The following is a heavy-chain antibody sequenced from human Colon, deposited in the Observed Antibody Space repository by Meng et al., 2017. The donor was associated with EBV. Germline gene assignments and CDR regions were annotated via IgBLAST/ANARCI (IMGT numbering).Heavy chain of an antibody. CDR2: MHYSGST. Sequence: QPHRREPCPGLVNPSQPLARTCSVSGGSVGRSSVYWGWVRQPPGKGLEWIGSMHYSGSTYYNPSLKSRVTISLDTSKKQFSLKVSSVTAADSAVYYCARRGPSGNFSPWSQGALVTVSS. J-gene: IGHJ5*02. CDR1: GGSVGRSSVY. V-gene: IGHV4-39*07. D-gene: IGHD3-10*01. CDR3: ARRGPSGNFSP.